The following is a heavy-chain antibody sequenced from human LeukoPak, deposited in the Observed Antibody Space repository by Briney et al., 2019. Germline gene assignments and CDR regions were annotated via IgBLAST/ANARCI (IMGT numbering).Heavy chain of an antibody. CDR1: GFTFSSYA. D-gene: IGHD6-6*01. CDR2: ISTDGGHT. CDR3: VKGGRYSGSSADY. J-gene: IGHJ4*02. Sequence: GGSLRLSCSTSGFTFSSYAMHCVRQAPGKGLQYVSAISTDGGHTYYADSVKGRFTISRDNSKNTLYLQMGSLRAEDTAVYYCVKGGRYSGSSADYWGQGTLVTVSS. V-gene: IGHV3-64D*09.